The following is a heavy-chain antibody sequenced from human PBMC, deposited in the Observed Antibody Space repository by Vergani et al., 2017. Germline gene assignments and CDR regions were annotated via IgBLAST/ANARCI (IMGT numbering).Heavy chain of an antibody. J-gene: IGHJ3*02. CDR1: GFTFTDYG. CDR3: VRDQVTMLRGSDALDI. V-gene: IGHV3-49*04. Sequence: EVQLVESGGGLEQPGRSLRLSCRASGFTFTDYGISWVRQAPGQGLEWVGGIRSKAYGQATIYAASVKGRFTISRDDSKSIAYLQMNNLQTEDTAMYYCVRDQVTMLRGSDALDIWGQGTMVTVSS. D-gene: IGHD3-10*01. CDR2: IRSKAYGQAT.